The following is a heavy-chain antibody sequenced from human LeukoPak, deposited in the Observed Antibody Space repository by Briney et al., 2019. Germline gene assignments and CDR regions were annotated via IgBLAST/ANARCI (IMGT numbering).Heavy chain of an antibody. CDR3: ARGGYYDKSGHYHGLFDY. D-gene: IGHD3-22*01. V-gene: IGHV1-18*01. CDR2: ISGYNGNT. Sequence: ASVKVSCKASGYTFTKYAISWVRQAPGQGLEWMGWISGYNGNTNYAQRLRDRVTMTTDTSTSTAYMDLRSLRSDDTAVYYCARGGYYDKSGHYHGLFDYWGQGTLVTVSS. CDR1: GYTFTKYA. J-gene: IGHJ4*02.